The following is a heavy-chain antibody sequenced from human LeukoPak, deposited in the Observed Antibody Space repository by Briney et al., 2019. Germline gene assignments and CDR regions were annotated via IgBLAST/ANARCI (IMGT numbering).Heavy chain of an antibody. CDR2: IIPIFGTA. Sequence: SVKVSCKASGGTFSSYAISWVRQAPGQGLEWMGGIIPIFGTANYAQKFQGRVTITADESTSTAYMELSSLRSEDTAVYYCARSRDGYKPGGYLEYFDXXGQGTLVTVSS. CDR1: GGTFSSYA. J-gene: IGHJ4*02. V-gene: IGHV1-69*13. D-gene: IGHD5-24*01. CDR3: ARSRDGYKPGGYLEYFDX.